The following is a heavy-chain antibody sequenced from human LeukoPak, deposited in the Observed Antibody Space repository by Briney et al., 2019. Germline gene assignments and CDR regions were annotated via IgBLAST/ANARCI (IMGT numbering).Heavy chain of an antibody. CDR1: GFTLSVYG. CDR2: MWYDGSNK. V-gene: IGHV3-33*01. CDR3: ARAGGSYYYYFDY. D-gene: IGHD1-26*01. J-gene: IGHJ4*02. Sequence: GGSLRLSCAASGFTLSVYGMHWVRQAPGKGLEWVAVMWYDGSNKYYADSVKGRFTISRDNSKNTLYLGMSSLRAEDTAVYFCARAGGSYYYYFDYWGQGTLVTVSS.